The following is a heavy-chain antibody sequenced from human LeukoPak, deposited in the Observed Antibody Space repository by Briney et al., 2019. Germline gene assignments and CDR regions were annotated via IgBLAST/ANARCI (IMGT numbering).Heavy chain of an antibody. Sequence: EGSLRLSCAASGFTFSNFWMHWVRQAPGKGLVWVSRIYSDGSMTNYADSVKGRFTISRDNAKNTLYLQMNSLRAEDTAVYYCARALGGTYYVAYDIWGQGTMVTVSS. CDR2: IYSDGSMT. V-gene: IGHV3-74*01. J-gene: IGHJ3*02. CDR3: ARALGGTYYVAYDI. CDR1: GFTFSNFW. D-gene: IGHD1-1*01.